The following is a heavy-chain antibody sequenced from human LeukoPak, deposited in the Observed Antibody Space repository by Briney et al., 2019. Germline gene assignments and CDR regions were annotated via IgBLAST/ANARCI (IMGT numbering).Heavy chain of an antibody. J-gene: IGHJ6*02. CDR1: GFTFSSYS. CDR2: ISSSSSTI. CDR3: AREMDYHGMDV. Sequence: PGGSLRLSCAASGFTFSSYSMNWVRQAPGKGLEWVSYISSSSSTIYYADSVKGRFTISRDNAKNSLYLQMNSLRAEDPAVYYCAREMDYHGMDVWGQGTTVTVSS. D-gene: IGHD2-8*01. V-gene: IGHV3-48*01.